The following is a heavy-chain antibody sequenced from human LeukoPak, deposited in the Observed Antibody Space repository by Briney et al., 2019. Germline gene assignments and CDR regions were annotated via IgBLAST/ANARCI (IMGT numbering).Heavy chain of an antibody. CDR3: ASHDILTGLGRVAPKIYYYGMDV. V-gene: IGHV1-69*13. CDR1: GYTFTSYY. CDR2: IIPIFGTA. D-gene: IGHD3-9*01. J-gene: IGHJ6*02. Sequence: ASVKVSCTASGYTFTSYYMHWVRQAPGQGLEWMGGIIPIFGTANYAQKFQGRVTITADESTSTAYMELSSLRSEDTAVYYCASHDILTGLGRVAPKIYYYGMDVWGQGTTVTVSS.